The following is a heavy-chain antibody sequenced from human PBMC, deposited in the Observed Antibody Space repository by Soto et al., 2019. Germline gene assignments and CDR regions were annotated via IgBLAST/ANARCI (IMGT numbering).Heavy chain of an antibody. J-gene: IGHJ5*02. CDR2: ISAYNGNT. CDR3: ARENGYYGSGSYYSPGDWFDP. CDR1: GYTFTSYG. D-gene: IGHD3-10*01. Sequence: QVQLVQSGAEVKKPGASVKVSCKASGYTFTSYGISWVRQAPGQGLEWMGWISAYNGNTNYAQKLQGRVTMTTDTSPSTADMELRSLRSDDTAVYYCARENGYYGSGSYYSPGDWFDPWGQGTLVTVSS. V-gene: IGHV1-18*01.